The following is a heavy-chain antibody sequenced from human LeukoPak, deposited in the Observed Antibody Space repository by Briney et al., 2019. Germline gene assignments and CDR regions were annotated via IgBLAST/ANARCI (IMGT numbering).Heavy chain of an antibody. V-gene: IGHV1-18*01. CDR2: ISTYTGNS. CDR1: GYTFSNYV. CDR3: ARTMTTLTTHGELDF. Sequence: ASVKVSCKASGYTFSNYVLTWVRQAPGQGLEWMGRISTYTGNSNYAQKFQDRVTMTTDTSTSTAYMELRNLSSDDTAVYYCARTMTTLTTHGELDFWGQGTLVTVSS. D-gene: IGHD4-11*01. J-gene: IGHJ4*02.